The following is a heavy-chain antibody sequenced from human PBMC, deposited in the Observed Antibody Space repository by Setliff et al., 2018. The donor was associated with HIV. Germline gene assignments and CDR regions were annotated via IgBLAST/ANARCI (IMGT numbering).Heavy chain of an antibody. D-gene: IGHD2-2*01. CDR3: ATQRDIVMVPGQGGFDI. J-gene: IGHJ3*02. CDR1: GYTFTSYG. V-gene: IGHV1-18*01. Sequence: ASVKVSCKASGYTFTSYGLNWVRQAPGQGLEWMGWISAYNGNTNYAQKLQGRVTMTTDTSTSTAYMELRSLRSDDTAMYYCATQRDIVMVPGQGGFDIWAQGTMVTVS. CDR2: ISAYNGNT.